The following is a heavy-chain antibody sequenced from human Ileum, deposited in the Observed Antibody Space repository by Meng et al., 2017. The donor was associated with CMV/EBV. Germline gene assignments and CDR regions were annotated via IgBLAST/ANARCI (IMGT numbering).Heavy chain of an antibody. CDR3: AADISTAWFYY. Sequence: QVQLQESGPGLVKPSETLSLTCTVSGDSISSGRQFWGWIRPAPGKGLEWIATVHYTETTNYNPSLRSRITISVDTAKNQISLKVSSLTAADTAIYYCAADISTAWFYYWGQGSLVTVSS. V-gene: IGHV4-39*07. CDR1: GDSISSGRQF. D-gene: IGHD2-2*01. CDR2: VHYTETT. J-gene: IGHJ4*02.